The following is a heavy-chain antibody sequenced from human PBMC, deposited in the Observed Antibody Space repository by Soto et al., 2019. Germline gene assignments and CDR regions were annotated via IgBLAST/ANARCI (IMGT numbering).Heavy chain of an antibody. Sequence: QVQLVQSGAEVKKPGSSVKVSCKASGGTFSSYTISWVRQAPGQGLEWMGRIIPILGIANYAQKFQGRVTITADKSTSTAYMELSSLRSEDTAVYYCASGYCSGGSCYSYNWFDPWGQGTLVTVSS. V-gene: IGHV1-69*02. CDR3: ASGYCSGGSCYSYNWFDP. J-gene: IGHJ5*02. D-gene: IGHD2-15*01. CDR1: GGTFSSYT. CDR2: IIPILGIA.